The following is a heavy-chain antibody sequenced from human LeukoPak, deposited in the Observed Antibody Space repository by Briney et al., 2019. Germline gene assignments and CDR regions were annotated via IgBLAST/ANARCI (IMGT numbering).Heavy chain of an antibody. J-gene: IGHJ6*02. Sequence: ASVKVSCKASGYTFTGYYMHWVRQAPGQGLEWMGWINPNSGGTNYAQKFQGRVTMTRDTSISTAYMELSRLRSDDTAVYYCAREIGSGWYDLYYYYGMDVWGQGTTVTVSS. CDR1: GYTFTGYY. CDR2: INPNSGGT. D-gene: IGHD6-19*01. CDR3: AREIGSGWYDLYYYYGMDV. V-gene: IGHV1-2*02.